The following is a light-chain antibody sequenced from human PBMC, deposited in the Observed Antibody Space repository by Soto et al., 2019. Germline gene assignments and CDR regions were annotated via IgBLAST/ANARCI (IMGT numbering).Light chain of an antibody. CDR1: QSLLNRNGQNC. CDR3: MQALDSPPT. V-gene: IGKV2-28*01. Sequence: DIVMTQSPLSLPVTPGEPASISCRSSQSLLNRNGQNCLDWYLQKPGQSPQLLIHMGSIRASGVPDRFSGSGSGTYFTLTISRVESEDVGVYYCMQALDSPPTFGGGTKVEIK. CDR2: MGS. J-gene: IGKJ4*01.